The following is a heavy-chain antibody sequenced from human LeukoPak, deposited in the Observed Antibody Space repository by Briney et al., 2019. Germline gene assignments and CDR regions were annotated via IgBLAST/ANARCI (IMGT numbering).Heavy chain of an antibody. J-gene: IGHJ4*02. V-gene: IGHV4-59*08. D-gene: IGHD6-19*01. CDR2: IYYSGST. CDR3: ARLSGGTQWLAPFDY. CDR1: GGSISSYY. Sequence: PSETLSLTCTVSGGSISSYYWSWIRQPPGKGLEWIGTIYYSGSTKNNPSLKSRVTISVDTSKNQFSLKLSSVTAADTAVYYCARLSGGTQWLAPFDYWGQGTLVTVSS.